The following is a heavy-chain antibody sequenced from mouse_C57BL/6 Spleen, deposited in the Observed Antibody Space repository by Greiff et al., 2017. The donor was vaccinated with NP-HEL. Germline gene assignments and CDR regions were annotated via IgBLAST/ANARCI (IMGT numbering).Heavy chain of an antibody. CDR2: ISSKSNNYAT. Sequence: GGGLVQPKGSLKLSCAASGFSFNTYAMHWDRQAPGEGLEWAARISSKSNNYATYYADSVKDRFTISRDDSESMLYLQMNDLKTEDTAMYYCERGTSGWYFDVWGTGTTVTVSS. D-gene: IGHD3-3*01. V-gene: IGHV10-1*01. CDR3: ERGTSGWYFDV. CDR1: GFSFNTYA. J-gene: IGHJ1*03.